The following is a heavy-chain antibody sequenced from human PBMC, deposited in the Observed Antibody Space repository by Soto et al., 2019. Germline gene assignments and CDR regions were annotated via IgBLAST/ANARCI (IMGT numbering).Heavy chain of an antibody. D-gene: IGHD5-18*01. J-gene: IGHJ4*02. CDR2: IYYSGST. Sequence: LSLTCTVSGVSLSVSSYYWGWIRQPPGKGLEWIGSIYYSGSTYYNPSLKSRVTISVDTSKNQFSLKLSSVTAADTAVYYCARQSQGYSYGYVIEYFDYWGQGTLVTVSS. V-gene: IGHV4-39*01. CDR1: GVSLSVSSYY. CDR3: ARQSQGYSYGYVIEYFDY.